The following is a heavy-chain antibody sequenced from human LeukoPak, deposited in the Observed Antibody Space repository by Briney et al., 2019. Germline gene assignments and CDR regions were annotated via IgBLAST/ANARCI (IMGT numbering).Heavy chain of an antibody. CDR2: INPNSGGT. V-gene: IGHV1-2*02. CDR1: GYTFTGYY. J-gene: IGHJ6*02. Sequence: EASVKVSCKASGYTFTGYYMHWVRQAPGQGLEWMGWINPNSGGTNYAQKFQGRVTMTRDTSISTAYMELSRLRSDDTAVYYCARGRVVQLRYYYYYYGMDVWGQGTTVTVSS. CDR3: ARGRVVQLRYYYYYYGMDV. D-gene: IGHD5-18*01.